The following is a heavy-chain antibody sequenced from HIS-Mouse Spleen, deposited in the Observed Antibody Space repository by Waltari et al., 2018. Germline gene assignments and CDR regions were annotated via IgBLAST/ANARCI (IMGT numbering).Heavy chain of an antibody. V-gene: IGHV4-39*07. J-gene: IGHJ2*01. D-gene: IGHD6-13*01. CDR1: GGSISSSSYY. CDR3: AREIPYSSSWYDWYFDL. Sequence: QLQLQESGPGLVKPSETLSLTCTVSGGSISSSSYYWGLIRQPPGKGLEWIGSIYYSGSTYSHPSLKSRVTISVDTSKNQFSLKLSSVTAAYTAVYYCAREIPYSSSWYDWYFDLWGRGTLVTVSS. CDR2: IYYSGST.